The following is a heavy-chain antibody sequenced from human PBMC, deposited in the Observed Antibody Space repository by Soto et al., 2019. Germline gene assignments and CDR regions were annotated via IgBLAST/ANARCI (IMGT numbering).Heavy chain of an antibody. CDR1: GFTFSSYA. CDR2: ISDSGGNT. Sequence: GGSLRLSCAASGFTFSSYAMNWVRQAPGKGLGWLSAISDSGGNTYYADSVRGRFTISRDSSKNTLYLQMNSLRAEDTALYYRARAIAGATLHAFDIWGQGTMVTVSS. J-gene: IGHJ3*02. D-gene: IGHD1-26*01. V-gene: IGHV3-23*01. CDR3: ARAIAGATLHAFDI.